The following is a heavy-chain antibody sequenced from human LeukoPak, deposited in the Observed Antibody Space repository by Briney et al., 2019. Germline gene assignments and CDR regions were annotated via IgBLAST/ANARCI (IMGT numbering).Heavy chain of an antibody. V-gene: IGHV1-8*01. Sequence: ASVKVSCKASGYTFASYDINWVRQATGQGLEWMGWMNPNSGNTGYAQKFQGRVTMTRNTSISTAYMELSSLRSEDTAVYYCARVASELLEWCYYYYMDVWGKGTTVTVSS. CDR1: GYTFASYD. CDR2: MNPNSGNT. J-gene: IGHJ6*03. CDR3: ARVASELLEWCYYYYMDV. D-gene: IGHD3-3*01.